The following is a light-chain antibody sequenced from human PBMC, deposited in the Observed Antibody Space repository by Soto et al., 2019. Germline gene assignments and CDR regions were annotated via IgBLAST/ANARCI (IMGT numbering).Light chain of an antibody. Sequence: QSVLTQPPSASGTPGQRVTSSCSGSSSNIRSNTVNWYQQLPGTAPKLLIYSNNQRPSGVPDRFSGSKSGTSASLAISGLQSEDEADYYCAAWDDSLNGYVFGTGTKVTVL. CDR2: SNN. V-gene: IGLV1-44*01. J-gene: IGLJ1*01. CDR3: AAWDDSLNGYV. CDR1: SSNIRSNT.